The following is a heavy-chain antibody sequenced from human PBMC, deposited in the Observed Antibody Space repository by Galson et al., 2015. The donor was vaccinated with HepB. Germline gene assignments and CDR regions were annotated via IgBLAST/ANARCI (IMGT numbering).Heavy chain of an antibody. V-gene: IGHV1-18*01. CDR3: ARDYGSGTEYYFDY. D-gene: IGHD3-10*01. CDR2: ISGYNGNT. J-gene: IGHJ4*02. CDR1: AYTSTSYG. Sequence: SVKVSCKASAYTSTSYGISWVRQAPGQGLEWMGWISGYNGNTNYAQKLQDRVTMTTDTSTNTAYMELRSLRSDDTAVYYCARDYGSGTEYYFDYWGQGTLVTVSS.